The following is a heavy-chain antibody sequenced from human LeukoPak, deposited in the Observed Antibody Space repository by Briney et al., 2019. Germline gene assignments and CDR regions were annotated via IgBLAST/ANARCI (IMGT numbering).Heavy chain of an antibody. J-gene: IGHJ5*02. CDR1: GDSFSSNSVT. Sequence: SQTLSLTCAISGDSFSSNSVTWNWIRQSPSRGLEWLGRTYYRSTWYNDYAVSVRGRITVNPDTSKNQFSLHLNSVTPEDTAVFYWARRLPQSHCFPPGGQGIRVTVPS. V-gene: IGHV6-1*01. CDR3: ARRLPQSHCFPP. CDR2: TYYRSTWYN. D-gene: IGHD2-21*02.